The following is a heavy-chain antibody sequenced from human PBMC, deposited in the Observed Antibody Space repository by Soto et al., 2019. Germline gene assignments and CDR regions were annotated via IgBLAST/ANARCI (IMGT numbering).Heavy chain of an antibody. J-gene: IGHJ4*02. D-gene: IGHD3-3*01. V-gene: IGHV3-30-3*01. CDR3: AREVYYDFWRGFNTHPYYFDD. CDR2: ISDDGSNT. CDR1: GFTFSRHT. Sequence: QVQLVESGGGVVQPGRSLRLSCAASGFTFSRHTMHWVRQAPGKGLEWVAGISDDGSNTYYADAVKGRFTISRDNSKNSLYLHMNNLTSEDTAVQRCAREVYYDFWRGFNTHPYYFDDWGQGTLVTVSS.